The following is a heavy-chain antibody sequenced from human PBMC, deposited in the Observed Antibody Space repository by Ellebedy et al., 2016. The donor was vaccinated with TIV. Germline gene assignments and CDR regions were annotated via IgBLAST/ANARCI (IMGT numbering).Heavy chain of an antibody. CDR3: ARGFRWEDAFDI. V-gene: IGHV1-3*01. CDR1: GYTFTSYA. J-gene: IGHJ3*02. D-gene: IGHD1-26*01. Sequence: ASVKVSXXASGYTFTSYAMHWVRQAPGQRLEWMGWINAGNGNTKYSQKFQGRVTITRDTSASTAYMELRSLRSEDTAVYYCARGFRWEDAFDIWGQGTMVTVSS. CDR2: INAGNGNT.